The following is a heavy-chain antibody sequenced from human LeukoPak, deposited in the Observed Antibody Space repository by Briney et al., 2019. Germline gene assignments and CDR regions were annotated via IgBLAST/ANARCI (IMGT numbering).Heavy chain of an antibody. J-gene: IGHJ4*02. Sequence: GGSLRLSCSASGFTFSSYAMHWVRQAPGKGLEYVSTIISNGGNIYYADSVKGRFTISRDNSKNTLHLQMSSLRFYDKHESSYEIVTSYVDYWGQGTLVTVSS. CDR2: IISNGGNI. CDR1: GFTFSSYA. CDR3: EIVTSYVDY. V-gene: IGHV3-64D*06. D-gene: IGHD3-9*01.